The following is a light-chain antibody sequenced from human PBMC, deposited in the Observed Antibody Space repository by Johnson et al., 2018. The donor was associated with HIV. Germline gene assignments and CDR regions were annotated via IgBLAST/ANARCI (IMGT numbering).Light chain of an antibody. Sequence: QSVLTQSPSVSAAPGQKVTISCSGSSSNIGNNYVSWYQQLPGTAPKLLIYDNDQRPSGIPDRFSGSKSGTSATIGITGLQTGDEADYYCGTWDSNLSAYVFGTGTKVTVL. J-gene: IGLJ1*01. CDR2: DND. V-gene: IGLV1-51*01. CDR1: SSNIGNNY. CDR3: GTWDSNLSAYV.